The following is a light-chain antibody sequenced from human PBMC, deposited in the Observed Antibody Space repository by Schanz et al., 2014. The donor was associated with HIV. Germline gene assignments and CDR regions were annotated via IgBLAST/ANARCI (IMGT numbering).Light chain of an antibody. V-gene: IGKV3D-15*01. CDR1: RSVNSN. J-gene: IGKJ1*01. Sequence: EIVMTQSPVTLSVSPGERVTLSCRASRSVNSNLAWYQQKPGQAPRLLIYGASNRATGIPARFSGSGSGTDFTLTISSLQPDDFATYYCQQYYGYSQTFGQGTKVEMK. CDR2: GAS. CDR3: QQYYGYSQT.